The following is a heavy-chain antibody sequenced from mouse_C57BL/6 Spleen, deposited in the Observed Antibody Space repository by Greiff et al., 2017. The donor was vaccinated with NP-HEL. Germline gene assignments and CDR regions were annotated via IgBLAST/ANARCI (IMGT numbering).Heavy chain of an antibody. CDR1: GYTFTDYE. Sequence: VQLVESGAELVRPGASVTLSCKASGYTFTDYEMHWVKQTPVHGLEWIGAIDPETGGTAYNQKFKGKAILTADKSSSTAYMELRSLTSEDSAVYYCTRLDYDYDGGAMDYWGQGTSVTVSS. D-gene: IGHD2-4*01. J-gene: IGHJ4*01. CDR2: IDPETGGT. V-gene: IGHV1-15*01. CDR3: TRLDYDYDGGAMDY.